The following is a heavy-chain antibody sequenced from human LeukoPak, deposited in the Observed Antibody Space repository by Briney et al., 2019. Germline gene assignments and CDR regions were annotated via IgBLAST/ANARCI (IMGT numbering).Heavy chain of an antibody. J-gene: IGHJ4*01. D-gene: IGHD2-15*01. Sequence: PSETLSLTCTVSGASISSRTYYWDWIRQPPGKGLEWIGNIYYSGSAYFNPSLRSRVTISVDTSKNQFSLKLSSVTAADTAVYHCARHVGYCDVDSCWRPFDYWGHGTLVTVSS. CDR3: ARHVGYCDVDSCWRPFDY. CDR1: GASISSRTYY. CDR2: IYYSGSA. V-gene: IGHV4-39*01.